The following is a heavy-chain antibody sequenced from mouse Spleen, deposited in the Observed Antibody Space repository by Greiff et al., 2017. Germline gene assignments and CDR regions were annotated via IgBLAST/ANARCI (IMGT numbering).Heavy chain of an antibody. J-gene: IGHJ2*01. D-gene: IGHD4-1*01. CDR1: GYAFSSYW. CDR3: ARSWDVDYFDY. CDR2: IYPGDGDT. V-gene: IGHV1-80*01. Sequence: QVQLQQSGAELVKPGASVKISCKASGYAFSSYWMNWVKQRPGKGLEWIGQIYPGDGDTNYNGKFKGKATLTADKSSSTAYMQLSSLTSEDSAVYFCARSWDVDYFDYWGQGTTLTVSS.